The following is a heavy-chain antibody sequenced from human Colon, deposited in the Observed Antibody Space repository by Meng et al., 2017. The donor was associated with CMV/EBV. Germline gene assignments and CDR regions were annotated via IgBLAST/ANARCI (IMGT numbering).Heavy chain of an antibody. CDR3: ARGNTGGDFYFFGLDL. J-gene: IGHJ6*02. CDR1: GFPLSDYY. CDR2: ISTSGSTV. Sequence: GESLKIFRSASGFPLSDYYIMWIRQAPGKGLEYVAYISTSGSTVYYADSVMGRLTISRDNINNVVTLHMTSLRGDDAGVYYCARGNTGGDFYFFGLDLWGQGTTVTVSS. D-gene: IGHD3-10*01. V-gene: IGHV3-11*01.